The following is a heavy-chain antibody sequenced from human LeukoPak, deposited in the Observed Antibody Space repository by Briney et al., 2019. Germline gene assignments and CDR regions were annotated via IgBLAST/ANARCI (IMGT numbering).Heavy chain of an antibody. CDR3: ARGDGEQQLVKGGYYFDY. J-gene: IGHJ4*02. V-gene: IGHV4-34*01. CDR2: INHSGST. CDR1: GGSFSGYY. D-gene: IGHD6-13*01. Sequence: SETLSLTCAVYGGSFSGYYWSWLRQLPGKGLEWIGEINHSGSTNYNPSLKSRVTISVDTSKNQFSLKLSSVTAADTAVYYCARGDGEQQLVKGGYYFDYWGQGTLVTVSS.